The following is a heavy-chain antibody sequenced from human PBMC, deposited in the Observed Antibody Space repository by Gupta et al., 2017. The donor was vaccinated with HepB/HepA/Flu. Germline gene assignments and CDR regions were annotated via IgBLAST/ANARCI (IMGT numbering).Heavy chain of an antibody. CDR3: TKSPGGDFWSGPPDY. V-gene: IGHV3-9*03. CDR1: GFTFDDYA. D-gene: IGHD3-3*01. J-gene: IGHJ4*02. CDR2: ISWNSGSM. Sequence: EVQLVESGGGLVQPGRSLRLSCAASGFTFDDYAMHWFRQAPGKGLEWVSGISWNSGSMGYADSVKGRFTISRDNAKNSLYLQMNSLRTEDMALYYCTKSPGGDFWSGPPDYWGQGTLVTVSS.